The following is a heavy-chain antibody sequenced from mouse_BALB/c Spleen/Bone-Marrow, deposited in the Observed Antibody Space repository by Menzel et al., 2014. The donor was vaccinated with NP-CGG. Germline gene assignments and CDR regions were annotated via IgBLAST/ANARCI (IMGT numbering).Heavy chain of an antibody. CDR2: VNLYNGGT. V-gene: IGHV1-19*01. Sequence: EVQLQQSGPELVKPGASVKMPCKASGYTFTDYYMDWVKQSHGESFEWIGRVNLYNGGTSYNQKFKGKATLTVDKSSSTAYMELNSLTSEDSAVYYCATGTDYWGQGTSVTVSS. J-gene: IGHJ4*01. CDR3: ATGTDY. D-gene: IGHD4-1*01. CDR1: GYTFTDYY.